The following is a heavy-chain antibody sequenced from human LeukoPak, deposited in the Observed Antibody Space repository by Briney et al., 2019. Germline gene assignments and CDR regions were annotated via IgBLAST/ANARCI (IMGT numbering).Heavy chain of an antibody. CDR3: AREEPPGKVDY. Sequence: SETLSLTCTVSGGSISITTHYWGWIRQPLGKGLEWIGSINYSGTTYYNPSLKSRLTISIDTSKDQFSLQLTSVTAADTALYFCAREEPPGKVDYWGQGTLVTVSS. V-gene: IGHV4-39*07. CDR2: INYSGTT. J-gene: IGHJ4*02. CDR1: GGSISITTHY. D-gene: IGHD1-14*01.